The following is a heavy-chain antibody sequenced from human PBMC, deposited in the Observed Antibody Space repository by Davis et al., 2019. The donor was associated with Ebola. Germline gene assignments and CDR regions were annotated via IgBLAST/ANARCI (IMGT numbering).Heavy chain of an antibody. J-gene: IGHJ1*01. Sequence: GGSLRLSCAASGFTFSSYAMSWVRQAPGKGLEWVSSISSSSSYIYYADSVKGRFTISRDNAKNSLYLQMNSLRAEDTAVYYCARGDLGSSWDAEYFQHWGQGTLVTVSS. V-gene: IGHV3-21*01. CDR3: ARGDLGSSWDAEYFQH. D-gene: IGHD6-13*01. CDR2: ISSSSSYI. CDR1: GFTFSSYA.